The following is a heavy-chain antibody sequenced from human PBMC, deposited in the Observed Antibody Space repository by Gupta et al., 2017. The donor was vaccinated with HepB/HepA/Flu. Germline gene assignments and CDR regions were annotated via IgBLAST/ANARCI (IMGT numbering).Heavy chain of an antibody. J-gene: IGHJ5*02. CDR1: GFTFSSYA. V-gene: IGHV3-23*01. CDR2: ISGSGGST. Sequence: EVQLLESGGGLVQPGGSLRLSCAASGFTFSSYAMSWVRQAPGKGLEWVSAISGSGGSTYYADSVKGRFTISRDNSKNTLYLQMNSLRAEDTAVYYCAKDATRDILTTNWFDPWGQGTLVTVSS. D-gene: IGHD3-9*01. CDR3: AKDATRDILTTNWFDP.